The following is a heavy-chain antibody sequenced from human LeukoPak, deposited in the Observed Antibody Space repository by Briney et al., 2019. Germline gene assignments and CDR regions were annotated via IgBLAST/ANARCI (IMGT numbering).Heavy chain of an antibody. V-gene: IGHV1-3*01. D-gene: IGHD2/OR15-2a*01. CDR3: ARDHRANGNFVSATTFDF. Sequence: GASVMVSCKASGYSFTSYAMHCLRQALGLRPEWLVWINVDSGNTKYSEKFQDRVTITRDTSAGTAYVELSRLSSEDTAIYYCARDHRANGNFVSATTFDFWGQGTLVTVSS. CDR2: INVDSGNT. CDR1: GYSFTSYA. J-gene: IGHJ4*02.